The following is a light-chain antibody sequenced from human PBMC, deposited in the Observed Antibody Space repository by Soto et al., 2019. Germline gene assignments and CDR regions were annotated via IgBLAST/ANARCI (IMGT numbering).Light chain of an antibody. CDR3: QQSYSSPPT. CDR1: QSISNH. Sequence: DIQMTQSPSPLSASVEDRVIITCPASQSISNHLNWYQQKPGKAPKLLVFAASSLQSGVPSRFSGSRSGPDFTLTISSLQPEDFATYYCQQSYSSPPTFGQGTKG. V-gene: IGKV1-39*01. CDR2: AAS. J-gene: IGKJ1*01.